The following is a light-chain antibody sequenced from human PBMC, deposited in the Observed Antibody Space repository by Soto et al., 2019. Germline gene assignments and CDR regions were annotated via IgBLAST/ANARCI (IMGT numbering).Light chain of an antibody. V-gene: IGKV1-33*01. J-gene: IGKJ2*01. CDR3: QQYDNLPLLYT. CDR2: DAS. CDR1: QDISNY. Sequence: DIQMTQSPSSLSASVGDRVTITCQASQDISNYLNWYQQKPGKAPKLLIYDASNLETGVPSRFGGSGSGTDFTFTISSLQPEDIATYYCQQYDNLPLLYTFGQGTKLEIK.